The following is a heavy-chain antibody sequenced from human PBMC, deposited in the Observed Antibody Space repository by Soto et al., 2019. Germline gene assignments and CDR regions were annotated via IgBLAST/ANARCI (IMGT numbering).Heavy chain of an antibody. D-gene: IGHD6-19*01. CDR2: MNQDGSEK. Sequence: GGSLRLSCAASGFTFSSYYMTWVRQAPGEGLEWVANMNQDGSEKYYVDSVRGRFTISRDNTKNSLYLQMDSLRVEDTALYYCASGGGWSFDHWGQGTLVTVSS. J-gene: IGHJ4*02. V-gene: IGHV3-7*02. CDR3: ASGGGWSFDH. CDR1: GFTFSSYY.